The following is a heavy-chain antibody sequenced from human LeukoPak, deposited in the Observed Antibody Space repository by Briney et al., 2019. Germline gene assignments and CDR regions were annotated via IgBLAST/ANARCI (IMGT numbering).Heavy chain of an antibody. V-gene: IGHV4-61*02. D-gene: IGHD2-21*01. J-gene: IGHJ6*03. CDR3: ARVGGAGYYYYMDV. CDR1: GGSVSSGSYY. Sequence: SETLSLTCTVSGGSVSSGSYYWSWIRQPDGQGLEWLGRIYTSGSTNYNPSLKSRVTISVDTSKNQSSLKLSSVTAADTAVYYCARVGGAGYYYYMDVWGKGTTVTVSS. CDR2: IYTSGST.